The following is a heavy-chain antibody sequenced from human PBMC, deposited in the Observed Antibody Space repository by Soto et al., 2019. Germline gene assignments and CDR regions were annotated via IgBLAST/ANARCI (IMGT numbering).Heavy chain of an antibody. CDR3: ARESLLKSIPIYRYFYYAMAV. CDR1: GFIFSSSW. CDR2: IKPDGSEL. D-gene: IGHD2-2*02. Sequence: EVQLVESGGGLVLPGGSPRLSCTASGFIFSSSWMTWVRQAPGKGLEWVANIKPDGSELYYADSVKGRFTISRDNARNSLYLQMSSLRAEDTAVYYCARESLLKSIPIYRYFYYAMAVWGQGTTVIVSS. J-gene: IGHJ6*02. V-gene: IGHV3-7*03.